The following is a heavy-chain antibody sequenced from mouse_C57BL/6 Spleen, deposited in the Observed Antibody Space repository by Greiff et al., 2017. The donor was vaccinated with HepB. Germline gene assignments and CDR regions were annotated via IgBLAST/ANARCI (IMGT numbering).Heavy chain of an antibody. J-gene: IGHJ1*03. CDR2: IWRGGST. V-gene: IGHV2-5*01. CDR3: AKNSAYYGNYVYFDV. CDR1: GFSLTSYG. D-gene: IGHD2-10*01. Sequence: VKLVESGPGLVQPSQSLSITCTVSGFSLTSYGVHWVRQSPGKGLEWLGVIWRGGSTDYNAAFMSRLSITKDNSKSQVFFKMNSLQADDTAIYYCAKNSAYYGNYVYFDVWGTGTTVTVSS.